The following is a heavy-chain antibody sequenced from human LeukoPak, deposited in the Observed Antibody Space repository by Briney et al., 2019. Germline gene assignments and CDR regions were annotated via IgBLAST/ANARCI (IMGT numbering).Heavy chain of an antibody. D-gene: IGHD3-10*01. V-gene: IGHV4-59*12. J-gene: IGHJ4*02. CDR2: IYYSGST. CDR1: GGSISSYY. CDR3: ARRYAAVLWFGVDY. Sequence: PSETLSLTCTVSGGSISSYYWSWIRQPPGKGLEWIGYIYYSGSTNYNPSLKSRVTISVDTSKNQFSLKLSSVTAADTAVYYCARRYAAVLWFGVDYWGQGTLVTVSS.